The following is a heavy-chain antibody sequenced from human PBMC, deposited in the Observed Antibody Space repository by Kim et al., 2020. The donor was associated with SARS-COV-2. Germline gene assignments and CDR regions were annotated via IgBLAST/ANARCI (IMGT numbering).Heavy chain of an antibody. CDR3: ARDQGGYSYYPLDY. CDR1: GFTFSSYA. J-gene: IGHJ4*02. D-gene: IGHD5-18*01. V-gene: IGHV3-30*04. Sequence: GGSLRLSCAASGFTFSSYAMHWVRQAPGKGLEWVAVISYDGSNKYYADSVKGRFTISRDNSKNTLYLQMNSLRAEDTAVYYCARDQGGYSYYPLDYWGQGTLVTVSS. CDR2: ISYDGSNK.